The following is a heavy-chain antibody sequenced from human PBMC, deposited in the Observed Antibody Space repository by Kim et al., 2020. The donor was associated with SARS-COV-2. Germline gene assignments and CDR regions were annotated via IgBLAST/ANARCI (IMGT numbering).Heavy chain of an antibody. D-gene: IGHD3-10*01. CDR3: AREGYYGSFNY. V-gene: IGHV3-53*01. J-gene: IGHJ4*02. Sequence: YYADCVEGLFTISRHNSENTLDLQMSSLRAEDTAVYYCAREGYYGSFNYWGKGTLVTVSS.